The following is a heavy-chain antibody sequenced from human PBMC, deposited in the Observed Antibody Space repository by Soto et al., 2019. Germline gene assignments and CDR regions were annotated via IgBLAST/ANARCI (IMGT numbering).Heavy chain of an antibody. CDR1: GGSGSSRGCR. CDR3: ASLEWFHSKIGV. J-gene: IGHJ6*02. V-gene: IGHV4-61*08. Sequence: LEILRVPYPVSGGSGSSRGCRCTRIRQSPGKGLEWIGYISYSGTTDYNPSLKSRVTISVDTSKNQFSLKLTSATTADTAVYYCASLEWFHSKIGVWGQGITLTGYS. D-gene: IGHD3-3*01. CDR2: ISYSGTT.